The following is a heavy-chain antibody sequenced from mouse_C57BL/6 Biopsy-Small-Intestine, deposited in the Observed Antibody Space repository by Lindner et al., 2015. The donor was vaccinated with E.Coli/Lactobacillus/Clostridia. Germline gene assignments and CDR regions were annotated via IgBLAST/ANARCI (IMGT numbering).Heavy chain of an antibody. CDR3: SGSRAWFAY. D-gene: IGHD1-1*01. CDR2: IYPRSGNT. J-gene: IGHJ3*01. CDR1: GYTFTSYG. Sequence: VQLQESGAELARPGASVKLSCKASGYTFTSYGISWVKQRTGQGLGWIGEIYPRSGNTYYNEKFKGKATLTADKSSSTAYMELRSLTSEDSAVYFCSGSRAWFAYWGQGTLVTVSA. V-gene: IGHV1-81*01.